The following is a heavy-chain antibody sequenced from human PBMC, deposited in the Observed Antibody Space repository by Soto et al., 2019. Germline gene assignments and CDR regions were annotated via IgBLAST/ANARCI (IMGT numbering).Heavy chain of an antibody. J-gene: IGHJ3*01. V-gene: IGHV3-53*01. CDR2: LCDVDGS. CDR1: GLTISGKKY. Sequence: VQLVASGGGLIQPGESLRLSCAAFGLTISGKKYVAWVRQAPRKGLEWVSALCDVDGSFYADSVTGRFTTSRDSSKPTVYLQMNDLRPDDTAVYYCATWHEREHAFDVWGQGTTVTISS. D-gene: IGHD1-1*01. CDR3: ATWHEREHAFDV.